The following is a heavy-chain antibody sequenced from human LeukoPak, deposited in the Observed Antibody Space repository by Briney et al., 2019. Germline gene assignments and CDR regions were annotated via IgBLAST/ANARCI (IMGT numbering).Heavy chain of an antibody. CDR3: ARGGHYDTSAFDI. Sequence: SETLSLTCTVSGGSISSYYWSWIRQPPGKGLEWIGYIYYSGSTNYNPSLKSRVTISVDTSKNQFSLKLSSVTAADTAVYYCARGGHYDTSAFDIWGQGTMVTVSS. J-gene: IGHJ3*02. D-gene: IGHD3-22*01. V-gene: IGHV4-59*12. CDR1: GGSISSYY. CDR2: IYYSGST.